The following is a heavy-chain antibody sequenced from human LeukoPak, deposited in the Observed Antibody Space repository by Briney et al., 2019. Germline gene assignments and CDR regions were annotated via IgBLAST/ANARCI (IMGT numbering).Heavy chain of an antibody. CDR1: GFTFTDYS. CDR3: VRDGSGFYYYYYMDV. CDR2: ISTVSTYT. J-gene: IGHJ6*03. V-gene: IGHV3-21*01. D-gene: IGHD6-25*01. Sequence: PAGSLRLSCATSGFTFTDYSMKWVRQAPGKGLEWVSSISTVSTYTFYSDSVKGRFTISRDNRKNTLYLQMSSLSAEDTAVYYCVRDGSGFYYYYYMDVWGRGTAVTVSS.